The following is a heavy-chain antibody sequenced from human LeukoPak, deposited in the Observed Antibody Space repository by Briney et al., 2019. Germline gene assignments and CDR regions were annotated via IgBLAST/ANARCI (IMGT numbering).Heavy chain of an antibody. V-gene: IGHV4-39*01. Sequence: PSETLSLTCTVSGGSISSSSYYWGWIRQPPGKGQEWIGSIYYSGSTYYNPSLKSRVTISVDTSKNQFSLKLSSVTAADTAVYYCARDSSGYYRIDYWGQGTLVTVSS. CDR2: IYYSGST. J-gene: IGHJ4*02. D-gene: IGHD3-22*01. CDR3: ARDSSGYYRIDY. CDR1: GGSISSSSYY.